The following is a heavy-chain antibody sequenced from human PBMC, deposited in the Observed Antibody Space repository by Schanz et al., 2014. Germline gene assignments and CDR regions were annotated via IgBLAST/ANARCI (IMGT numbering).Heavy chain of an antibody. CDR2: INPSGGST. CDR3: ARDGEAAAGCDY. Sequence: QVQLVQSGAEVKKPGASVKVSCKASGYTFTSYYMHWVRQAPGQGLEWMGIINPSGGSTSYAQKCQGRVTMTRDTSTSTVYMELSSLRSEDTAVYYCARDGEAAAGCDYWGQGTLVTASS. CDR1: GYTFTSYY. J-gene: IGHJ4*02. V-gene: IGHV1-46*03. D-gene: IGHD6-13*01.